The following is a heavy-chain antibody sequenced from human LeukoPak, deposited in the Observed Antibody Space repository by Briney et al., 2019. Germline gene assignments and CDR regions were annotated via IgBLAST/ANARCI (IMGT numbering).Heavy chain of an antibody. D-gene: IGHD3-3*01. V-gene: IGHV4-34*01. Sequence: SETLSLTCAVYGGSFSGYYWSWIRQPPGKGLEWIGEINHSGSTNYNPSLKSRVTISVDTSKNQFSLKLSSVTAADTAVYYCARGWPLPLYYDFWSGTPYGMDVWGQGTTVTVSS. CDR3: ARGWPLPLYYDFWSGTPYGMDV. J-gene: IGHJ6*02. CDR1: GGSFSGYY. CDR2: INHSGST.